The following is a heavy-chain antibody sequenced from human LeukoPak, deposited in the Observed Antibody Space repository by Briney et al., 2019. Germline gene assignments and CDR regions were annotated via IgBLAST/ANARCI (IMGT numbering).Heavy chain of an antibody. J-gene: IGHJ4*02. CDR2: INWNGDNT. V-gene: IGHV3-20*04. Sequence: GGSLRLSCAASGFTFSNAWMSWVRQAPGKGLEWVSGINWNGDNTGYVDSVKGRITISRDNAKNSLYLQMNSLRAEDTALYYCARGMVRGVSSYWGQGTLVTVSS. CDR3: ARGMVRGVSSY. CDR1: GFTFSNAW. D-gene: IGHD3-10*01.